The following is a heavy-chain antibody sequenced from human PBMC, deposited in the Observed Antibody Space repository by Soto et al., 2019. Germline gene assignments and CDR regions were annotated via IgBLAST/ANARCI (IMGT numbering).Heavy chain of an antibody. CDR2: IYYSGST. CDR3: ARGYCTNGVCYPLDY. D-gene: IGHD2-8*01. V-gene: IGHV4-39*01. CDR1: GGSISSSSYY. J-gene: IGHJ4*02. Sequence: SETLSLTCTVSGGSISSSSYYWGWIRQPPGKGLEWIGSIYYSGSTYYNPSLKSRVTISVDTSKNQFSLKLSSVTAADTAVYYCARGYCTNGVCYPLDYWGQGTLVTVSS.